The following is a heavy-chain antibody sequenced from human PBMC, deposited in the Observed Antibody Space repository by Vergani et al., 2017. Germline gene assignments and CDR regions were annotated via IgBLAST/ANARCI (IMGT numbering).Heavy chain of an antibody. Sequence: EVQLVESGGGLVQPGGSLRLSCAASGFTVSSNYMSWVRQAPGKGLEWVSVIYSGGSTYYADSVKGRFTISRHNSKNTLYLQMNSLRAEDTAVYYCARGDYSRAPRAGYYFDYWGQGTLVTVSS. D-gene: IGHD4-11*01. CDR2: IYSGGST. CDR1: GFTVSSNY. V-gene: IGHV3-53*04. CDR3: ARGDYSRAPRAGYYFDY. J-gene: IGHJ4*02.